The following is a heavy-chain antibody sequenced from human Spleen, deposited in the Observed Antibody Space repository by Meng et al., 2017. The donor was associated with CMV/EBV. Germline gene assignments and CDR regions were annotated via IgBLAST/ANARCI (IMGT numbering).Heavy chain of an antibody. CDR1: GYSFTSYD. Sequence: CKASGYSFTSYDINWVRQANGQGLEWMGWMNPNSGNTGYAQKFQGRVTMTRNTSISTAYMELSSLRSEDTAVYYCARGNIAVAGTFYWGQGTLVTVSS. CDR3: ARGNIAVAGTFY. J-gene: IGHJ4*02. CDR2: MNPNSGNT. D-gene: IGHD6-19*01. V-gene: IGHV1-8*01.